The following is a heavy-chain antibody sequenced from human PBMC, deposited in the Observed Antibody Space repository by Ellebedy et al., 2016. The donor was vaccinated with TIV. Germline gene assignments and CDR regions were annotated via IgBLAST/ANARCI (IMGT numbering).Heavy chain of an antibody. Sequence: PGGSLRLSCTASGFSLSRYWMTWVRQAPGKGLEWVAIIKEDGSEQHYVDSVEGRFTISRDNAKNSLYLQMNSLRAEDTAVYYCAREKWYNDYWGQGTLVTVSS. V-gene: IGHV3-7*04. J-gene: IGHJ4*02. CDR1: GFSLSRYW. CDR3: AREKWYNDY. CDR2: IKEDGSEQ. D-gene: IGHD1-1*01.